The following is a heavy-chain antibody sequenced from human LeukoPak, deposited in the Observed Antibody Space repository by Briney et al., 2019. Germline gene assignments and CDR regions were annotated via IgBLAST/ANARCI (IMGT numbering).Heavy chain of an antibody. Sequence: GGSLRLSCAASGFTFSSYSMNWVRQAPGEGLEWVSSISSSSSYIYYADSVKGRFTISRDNAKNSLYLQMNSLRAEDTAVYYCARARTVVTADAFDIWGQGTMVTVSS. CDR1: GFTFSSYS. D-gene: IGHD4-23*01. CDR2: ISSSSSYI. J-gene: IGHJ3*02. CDR3: ARARTVVTADAFDI. V-gene: IGHV3-21*01.